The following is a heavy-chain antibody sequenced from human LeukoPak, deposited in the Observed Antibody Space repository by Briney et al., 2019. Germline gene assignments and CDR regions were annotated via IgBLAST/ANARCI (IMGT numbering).Heavy chain of an antibody. CDR3: GGGGGSYSY. J-gene: IGHJ4*02. CDR2: INSRSTHT. CDR1: GFTFSRDA. D-gene: IGHD1-26*01. Sequence: PGGSLRLSCAGSGFTFSRDAMNWVRHAPRKGLEWVSSINSRSTHTAYADSVKGPFTISRDNVTNSLFLQINTLGVNDTAICVCGGGGGSYSYWGQGGRVTV. V-gene: IGHV3-21*01.